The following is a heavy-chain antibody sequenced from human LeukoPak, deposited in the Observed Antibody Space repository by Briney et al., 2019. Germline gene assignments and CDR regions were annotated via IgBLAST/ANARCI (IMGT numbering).Heavy chain of an antibody. D-gene: IGHD3-16*01. J-gene: IGHJ4*02. Sequence: ASVKVSCKASGYTFTGYYMHWVRQAPGQGLEWMGWINPNSGGTNYAQKFQGRATMTRDTSISTAYMELSRLRSDDTAVYYCARAAGYDYVFRFDYWGQGTLVTVSS. CDR3: ARAAGYDYVFRFDY. CDR1: GYTFTGYY. CDR2: INPNSGGT. V-gene: IGHV1-2*02.